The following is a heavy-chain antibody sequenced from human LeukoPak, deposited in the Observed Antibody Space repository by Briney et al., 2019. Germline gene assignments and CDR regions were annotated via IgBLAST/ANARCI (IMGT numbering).Heavy chain of an antibody. D-gene: IGHD6-6*01. J-gene: IGHJ6*03. CDR3: ARFFEYSSSYYYYYYMDV. Sequence: SETLSLTCTVSGGSISSYYWSWIRQPPGKGLEWLGYIYYSGSTNYNPSLKSRVTISVDTSKNQFSLKLSSVTAADTAVYYCARFFEYSSSYYYYYYMDVWGKGTTVTVSS. CDR1: GGSISSYY. V-gene: IGHV4-59*01. CDR2: IYYSGST.